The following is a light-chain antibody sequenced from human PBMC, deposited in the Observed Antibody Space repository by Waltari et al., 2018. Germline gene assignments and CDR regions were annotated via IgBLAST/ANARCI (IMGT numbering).Light chain of an antibody. CDR2: NVK. CDR3: NSYTSSASRV. CDR1: SRDVGGYDY. J-gene: IGLJ3*02. Sequence: QSALTQPASVSGSPGQSITIPCTGTSRDVGGYDYVSWYQQHSGKAPKLIIFNVKNRPSVVSTRFSGSKSGNTASLTISGLQAEDEAHYYCNSYTSSASRVFGGGTKLTVL. V-gene: IGLV2-14*03.